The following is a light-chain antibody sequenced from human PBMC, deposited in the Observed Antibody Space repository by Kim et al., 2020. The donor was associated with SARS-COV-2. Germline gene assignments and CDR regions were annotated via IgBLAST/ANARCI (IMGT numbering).Light chain of an antibody. CDR3: QQYYSYPWT. CDR1: QGISSS. J-gene: IGKJ1*01. V-gene: IGKV1-8*01. CDR2: AAS. Sequence: AIRITQSPSSLSASTGDRVTITCRASQGISSSLAWYQQKPGKAPKLLIYAASTLQSGVPSRFSGSGSGTDFTLTISCLQSEDFATYYCQQYYSYPWTFGQGTKVDIK.